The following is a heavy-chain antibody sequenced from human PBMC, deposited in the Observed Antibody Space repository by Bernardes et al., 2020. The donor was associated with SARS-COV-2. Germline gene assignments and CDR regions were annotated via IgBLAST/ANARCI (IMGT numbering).Heavy chain of an antibody. J-gene: IGHJ6*02. CDR3: AKDLLRIDFWSGFLSKDVYYYYYGMDV. CDR2: ISYDGSTK. V-gene: IGHV3-30*18. Sequence: GGSLRLSCAASGFSFSSYGMHWVRQAPGKGLEWVAVISYDGSTKYYADSVKGRFTISRDNSKNTLYRLMNSLRAEDTAVYYCAKDLLRIDFWSGFLSKDVYYYYYGMDVWGQGTKVNVPS. CDR1: GFSFSSYG. D-gene: IGHD3-3*01.